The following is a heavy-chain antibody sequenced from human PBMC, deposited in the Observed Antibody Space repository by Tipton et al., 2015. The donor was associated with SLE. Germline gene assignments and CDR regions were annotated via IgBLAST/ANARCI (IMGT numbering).Heavy chain of an antibody. CDR2: IKQDGSER. CDR1: GFTFSSYW. Sequence: SLRLSCIASGFTFSSYWMSWVRQTPGKGLEWVANIKQDGSERYDVDSVRGRFTISRDNAKNSLYLQMNSLRADDTAVYYCAREFGRSSSFYFDSWGQGTLVTVSP. V-gene: IGHV3-7*01. J-gene: IGHJ4*02. D-gene: IGHD6-13*01. CDR3: AREFGRSSSFYFDS.